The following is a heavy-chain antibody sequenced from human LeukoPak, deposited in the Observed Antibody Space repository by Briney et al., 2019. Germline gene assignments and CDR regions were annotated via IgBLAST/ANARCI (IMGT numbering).Heavy chain of an antibody. J-gene: IGHJ4*02. Sequence: VESLMISGMGSGYSFTSYWIGWVRQMPGKGLEWMGITHPADFDTRYNTSFQGQVTNSADKSISTAYRKWSSRKASDPPMYYWARHRDGYTTAIDYWGQGTLVTVSS. D-gene: IGHD5-24*01. V-gene: IGHV5-51*01. CDR3: ARHRDGYTTAIDY. CDR1: GYSFTSYW. CDR2: THPADFDT.